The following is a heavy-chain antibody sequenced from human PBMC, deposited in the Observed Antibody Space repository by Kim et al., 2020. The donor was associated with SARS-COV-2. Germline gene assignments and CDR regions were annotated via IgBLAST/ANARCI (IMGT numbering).Heavy chain of an antibody. J-gene: IGHJ3*02. CDR1: GGTFSSYA. Sequence: SVKVSCKASGGTFSSYAISWVRQAPGQGLEWMGGIIPIFGTANYAQKFQGRVTITADESTSTAYMELSSLRSEDTAVYYCARFRDGYNIDAFDIWGQGTMVTVSS. CDR2: IIPIFGTA. V-gene: IGHV1-69*13. CDR3: ARFRDGYNIDAFDI. D-gene: IGHD2-21*01.